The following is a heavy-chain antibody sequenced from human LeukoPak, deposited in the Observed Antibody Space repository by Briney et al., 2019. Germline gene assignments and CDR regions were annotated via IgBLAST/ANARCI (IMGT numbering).Heavy chain of an antibody. V-gene: IGHV3-23*01. J-gene: IGHJ6*03. D-gene: IGHD2-2*01. CDR3: AKRISTSWNYYYMDV. CDR2: ISGSGGST. Sequence: GGSLRLSCAASGFTFSSYAMSWVRQAPGKGLEWVSAISGSGGSTYYADSVKGRFTISRDNSKNTLYLQMNSLRAEDTAVYYCAKRISTSWNYYYMDVWAKGPRSPSP. CDR1: GFTFSSYA.